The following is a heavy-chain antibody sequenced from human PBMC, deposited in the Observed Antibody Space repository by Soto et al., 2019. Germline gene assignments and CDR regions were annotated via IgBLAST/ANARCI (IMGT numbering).Heavy chain of an antibody. CDR1: GFTFRSYA. CDR3: ARGDREDIAVVVGVRPGEYGVDV. V-gene: IGHV3-30-3*01. CDR2: ISYDRSNQ. J-gene: IGHJ6*02. Sequence: GGSLRLSCAASGFTFRSYAMHWVRQAPGKEQENVAVISYDRSNQFYRDYLKGRFTISRDNSKNTLYLQINSLRYDDTAVYYCARGDREDIAVVVGVRPGEYGVDVWGQGTTVTVSS. D-gene: IGHD2-15*01.